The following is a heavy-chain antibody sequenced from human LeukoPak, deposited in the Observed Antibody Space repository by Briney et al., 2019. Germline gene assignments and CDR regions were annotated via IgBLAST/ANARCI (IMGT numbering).Heavy chain of an antibody. D-gene: IGHD1-26*01. CDR2: IVVGSGNT. Sequence: ASVKVSCKASGFTFTSSAMQWVRQARGQRLEWIGWIVVGSGNTNYAQKFQERVTITRDMSTSTAYMELSSLRSEDTAVYYCAADRSGNPGVFDYWGQGTLVTVSS. CDR3: AADRSGNPGVFDY. V-gene: IGHV1-58*02. CDR1: GFTFTSSA. J-gene: IGHJ4*02.